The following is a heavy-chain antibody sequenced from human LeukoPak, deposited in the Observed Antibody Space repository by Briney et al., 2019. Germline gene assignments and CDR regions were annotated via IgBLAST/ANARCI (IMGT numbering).Heavy chain of an antibody. V-gene: IGHV4-34*01. CDR3: ARGRQHLVPGGDY. D-gene: IGHD6-13*01. CDR2: INHSGST. CDR1: GGSFSGYY. Sequence: SGTLSLTCAVYGGSFSGYYWSWIRQPPGKGMEWIGEINHSGSTNYNPSLKNRVTISGDTSRNQFSLKLTSVTAADTAVYYCARGRQHLVPGGDYWGQGTLVTVSS. J-gene: IGHJ4*02.